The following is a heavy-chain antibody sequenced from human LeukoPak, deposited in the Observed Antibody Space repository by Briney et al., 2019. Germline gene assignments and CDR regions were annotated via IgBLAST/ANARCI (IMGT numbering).Heavy chain of an antibody. D-gene: IGHD6-19*01. CDR3: ARGSSGYWFDP. CDR2: TYPRDSDI. V-gene: IGHV5-51*01. CDR1: GYSFSTYW. Sequence: HGESLKISCKGSGYSFSTYWIGWVRQVPGKRLEWMGITYPRDSDIRYSPSFQGQVTISADKSISTAYLQWSSLKASDTAIYYCARGSSGYWFDPWGQGTLVTVSS. J-gene: IGHJ5*02.